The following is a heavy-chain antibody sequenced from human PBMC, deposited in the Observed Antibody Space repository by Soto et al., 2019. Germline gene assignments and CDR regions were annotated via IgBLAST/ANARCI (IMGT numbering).Heavy chain of an antibody. CDR2: INHSGLT. Sequence: SETLSLTCSVSGGSITSHYCSWFRQPPGKGLERIRYINHSGLTSYNPSLLSRVTISVDTSKNEFSLRLSSVTAADTAVYYFARLNGYCISTNCHGYYGMDVWGQGTTVTVSS. V-gene: IGHV4-59*08. J-gene: IGHJ6*02. CDR3: ARLNGYCISTNCHGYYGMDV. D-gene: IGHD2-2*03. CDR1: GGSITSHY.